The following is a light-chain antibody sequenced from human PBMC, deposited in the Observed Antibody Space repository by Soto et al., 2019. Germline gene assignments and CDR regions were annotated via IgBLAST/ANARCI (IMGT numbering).Light chain of an antibody. CDR1: QSISSY. CDR2: AAS. Sequence: DIQMTQSPSSLSASVRDRVTITCRASQSISSYLNWYQQKPGKAPKLLIYAASSLQSGVPSRFSGSGSGTDFTLTISSLQPEDFATYYCQQGYSTPSTFGQGTKVDNK. CDR3: QQGYSTPST. J-gene: IGKJ1*01. V-gene: IGKV1-39*01.